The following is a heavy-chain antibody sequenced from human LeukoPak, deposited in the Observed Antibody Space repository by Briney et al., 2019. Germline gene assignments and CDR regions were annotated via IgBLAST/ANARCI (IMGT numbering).Heavy chain of an antibody. Sequence: SETLSLTCTVSGGSISSYYWSWIRQPPGKGLEWIGYIYYSGSANYNPSLKSRVTISVDTSKNQFSLKLSSVTAADTAVYYCARSPELGELRLAYHHAFDIWGQGTMVTVSS. D-gene: IGHD1-26*01. CDR1: GGSISSYY. CDR3: ARSPELGELRLAYHHAFDI. J-gene: IGHJ3*02. CDR2: IYYSGSA. V-gene: IGHV4-59*01.